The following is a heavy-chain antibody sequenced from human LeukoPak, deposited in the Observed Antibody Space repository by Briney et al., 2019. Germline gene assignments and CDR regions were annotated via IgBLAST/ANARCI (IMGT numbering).Heavy chain of an antibody. CDR3: VRVGVLTTVFDY. V-gene: IGHV7-4-1*02. J-gene: IGHJ4*02. CDR2: INTRTANQ. CDR1: GYDFTAYT. D-gene: IGHD4/OR15-4a*01. Sequence: GASVKVSCKASGYDFTAYTLNWVRQAPGQGLEWMGWINTRTANQTYAQGFVGRFVFSADTSVNTAYLQISSLKAEDTAVYYCVRVGVLTTVFDYWGQGTLVAVSS.